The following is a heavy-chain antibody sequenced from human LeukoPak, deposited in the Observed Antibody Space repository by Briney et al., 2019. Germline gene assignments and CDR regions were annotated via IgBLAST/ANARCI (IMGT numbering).Heavy chain of an antibody. J-gene: IGHJ4*02. CDR1: GYTFTSYY. CDR3: ASAGVEYYDSTKLDY. V-gene: IGHV1-46*01. CDR2: INPSGGST. D-gene: IGHD3-22*01. Sequence: ASVKVSCKASGYTFTSYYMHWVRQSPGQGLEWMGIINPSGGSTSYAQKFQGRVTMTRDMSTSTVYMELSSLRSEDTAVYYCASAGVEYYDSTKLDYWGQGTLVTVSS.